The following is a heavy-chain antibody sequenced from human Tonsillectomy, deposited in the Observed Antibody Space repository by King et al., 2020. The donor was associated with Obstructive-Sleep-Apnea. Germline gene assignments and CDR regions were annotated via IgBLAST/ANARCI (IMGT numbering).Heavy chain of an antibody. V-gene: IGHV4-39*07. Sequence: QLQESGPGLVNPSETLYLSCIVSGASISSNSYYWGWIRQPPGKGLEWIGNIYYSGSTYYNPSLKSRVTISLDTSKSQFSLRLSSVTAADTAGYYCARAVAVAGSFDPWGRGTLVSVSS. CDR1: GASISSNSYY. D-gene: IGHD6-19*01. J-gene: IGHJ5*02. CDR3: ARAVAVAGSFDP. CDR2: IYYSGST.